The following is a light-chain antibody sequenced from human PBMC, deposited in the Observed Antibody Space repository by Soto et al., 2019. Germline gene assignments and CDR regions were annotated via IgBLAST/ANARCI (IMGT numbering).Light chain of an antibody. Sequence: IQLTQSPSSLSASVGDRVTITCRASQGISSYLAWYQQKPGKAPKLLIYAASTLQSGVPSRFSGSGSGTDCTLTISSLQPEDFATYYCQQLKSYPRTFGQGTKLEIK. CDR2: AAS. CDR3: QQLKSYPRT. J-gene: IGKJ2*02. V-gene: IGKV1-9*01. CDR1: QGISSY.